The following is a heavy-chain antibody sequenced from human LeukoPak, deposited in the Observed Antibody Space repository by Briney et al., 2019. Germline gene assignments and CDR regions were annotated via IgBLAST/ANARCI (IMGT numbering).Heavy chain of an antibody. V-gene: IGHV3-7*03. D-gene: IGHD3-10*01. Sequence: GGSLRLSCAASGFPLSRYWMSWVRQAPREGLEWVANIKQEGSEKYYVDSVKGRFTISRHNAKNSPYLQMNSRRAEDTAVYYCARGAPGPVRGCDYWGQGTLVTVSS. J-gene: IGHJ4*02. CDR3: ARGAPGPVRGCDY. CDR1: GFPLSRYW. CDR2: IKQEGSEK.